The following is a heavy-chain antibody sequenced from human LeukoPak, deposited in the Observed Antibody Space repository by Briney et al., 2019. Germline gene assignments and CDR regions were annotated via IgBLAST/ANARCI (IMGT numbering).Heavy chain of an antibody. CDR3: ARASYSYDINGWVPFDY. CDR2: IYTSGST. CDR1: GNSISSGDNH. J-gene: IGHJ4*02. V-gene: IGHV4-61*02. Sequence: SETLSLTCTVSGNSISSGDNHWSWIRQPAGKGLEWIGRIYTSGSTNYNPSLKSRVTISGDTSKNQFSLRLSSVTAADTAVYYCARASYSYDINGWVPFDYWGQGTLVTVSS. D-gene: IGHD3-22*01.